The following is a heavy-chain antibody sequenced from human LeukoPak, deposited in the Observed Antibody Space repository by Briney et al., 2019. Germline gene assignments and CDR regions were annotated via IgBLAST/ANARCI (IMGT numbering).Heavy chain of an antibody. V-gene: IGHV3-23*01. J-gene: IGHJ4*02. CDR3: AKLLTNPAGLARPNFDS. CDR2: ISGSGGDT. CDR1: GFTFSSYA. Sequence: GGSLRLSCAASGFTFSSYAMSWVRQAPGKGLEWVSGISGSGGDTYYADSVKGRFTISRDNSKNTLYLQMDSLRAEDTAVFYCAKLLTNPAGLARPNFDSWGQGTLVTVSS. D-gene: IGHD2-2*01.